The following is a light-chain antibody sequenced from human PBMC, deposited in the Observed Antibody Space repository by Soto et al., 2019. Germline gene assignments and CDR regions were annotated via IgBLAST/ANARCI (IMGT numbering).Light chain of an antibody. CDR3: QQCSNWPPLT. V-gene: IGKV3-11*01. J-gene: IGKJ4*01. Sequence: EIVLTQSPATLSLSPGERATLSCRASPSISSNLAWYQQKRFQAPRLLIYDASNMATGIPARFSGSGSGTDFSLTISSLEPADFAVYYGQQCSNWPPLTFGGGTKVESK. CDR2: DAS. CDR1: PSISSN.